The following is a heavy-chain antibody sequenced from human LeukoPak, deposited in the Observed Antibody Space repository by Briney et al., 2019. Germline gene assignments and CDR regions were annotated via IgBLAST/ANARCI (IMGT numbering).Heavy chain of an antibody. V-gene: IGHV1-69*04. J-gene: IGHJ4*02. CDR3: ARGPKSGSVYDY. CDR2: IIPILGIA. Sequence: ASVKVSCKASGGTFSSYAISWVRQAPGQGLEWMGRIIPILGIANYAQKFQGRVTITADKSTSTACMELSSLRSEDTAVYYCARGPKSGSVYDYWGQGTLVTVSS. CDR1: GGTFSSYA. D-gene: IGHD1-26*01.